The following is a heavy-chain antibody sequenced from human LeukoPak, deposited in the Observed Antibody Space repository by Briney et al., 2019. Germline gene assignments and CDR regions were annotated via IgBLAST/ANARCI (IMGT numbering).Heavy chain of an antibody. V-gene: IGHV3-23*01. J-gene: IGHJ4*02. CDR1: GFTFSSYA. D-gene: IGHD5-18*01. Sequence: PGGSLRLSCAASGFTFSSYAMSWVRQAPGKGLEWVSAISGSGGSTYYADSVKGRFTISRDNSKNTLYLQMNSLRAEDTAVYYCDIGGYSYGRLYYFDFWGQGTLVTVSS. CDR2: ISGSGGST. CDR3: DIGGYSYGRLYYFDF.